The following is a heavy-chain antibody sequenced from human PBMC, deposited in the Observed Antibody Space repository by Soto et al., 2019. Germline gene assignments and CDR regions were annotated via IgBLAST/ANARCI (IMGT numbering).Heavy chain of an antibody. CDR3: ESVMGDWGTYYYYYGMDV. D-gene: IGHD3-16*01. V-gene: IGHV4-59*01. CDR2: VYYAGAT. CDR1: GASLNSSD. J-gene: IGHJ6*02. Sequence: PSETLSLTCTVSGASLNSSDWGWIRQPPRKGPEWIGYVYYAGATNYNPSLESRVTISPATSRNQFSLNLRSVTAADTAVYYCESVMGDWGTYYYYYGMDVWGQGTTVTVSS.